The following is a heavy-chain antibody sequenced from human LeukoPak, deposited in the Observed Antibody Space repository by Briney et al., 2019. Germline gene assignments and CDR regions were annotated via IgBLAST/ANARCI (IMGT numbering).Heavy chain of an antibody. CDR2: INTNTGNP. D-gene: IGHD4-17*01. J-gene: IGHJ3*02. V-gene: IGHV7-4-1*02. CDR3: ARSSDYGDQNDAFDI. CDR1: GYTFTGYY. Sequence: ASVKVSCKASGYTFTGYYMHWVRQAPGQGLEWMGWINTNTGNPTYAQGFTGRFVFSLDTSVGTAYLQISSLKAEDTAVYYCARSSDYGDQNDAFDIWGQGTMVTVSS.